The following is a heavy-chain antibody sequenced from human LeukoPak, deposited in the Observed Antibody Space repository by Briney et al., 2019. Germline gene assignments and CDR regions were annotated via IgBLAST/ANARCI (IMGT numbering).Heavy chain of an antibody. J-gene: IGHJ4*02. D-gene: IGHD2-21*01. V-gene: IGHV3-23*01. Sequence: GGSLRLSCVGSGFTFRSHAMSWVRQAPEKGLESVSGIYENGGTTYYADSVKGRFSISRDNSKNTLYLQMDSPRGEDTAVYYCAKDFRIGYSAHFDYWGQGALVTVSS. CDR2: IYENGGTT. CDR1: GFTFRSHA. CDR3: AKDFRIGYSAHFDY.